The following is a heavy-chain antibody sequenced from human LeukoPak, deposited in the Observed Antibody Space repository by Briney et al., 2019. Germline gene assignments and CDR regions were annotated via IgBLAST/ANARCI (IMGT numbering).Heavy chain of an antibody. CDR3: ARGGAARPDY. V-gene: IGHV3-48*01. D-gene: IGHD6-6*01. Sequence: PGGSLRLSCAASGFTFSNYGMNWVRQAPGKGLEWVSYISSSSSSISYADSVKGRFTISRDNAKNSLYLQINSLRAEDTAVYYCARGGAARPDYWGQGTLVTVSS. CDR2: ISSSSSSI. J-gene: IGHJ4*02. CDR1: GFTFSNYG.